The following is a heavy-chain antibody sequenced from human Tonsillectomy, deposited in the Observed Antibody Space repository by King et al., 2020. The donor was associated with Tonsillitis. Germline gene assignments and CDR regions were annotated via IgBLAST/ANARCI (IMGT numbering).Heavy chain of an antibody. D-gene: IGHD3-22*01. J-gene: IGHJ4*02. CDR3: ATRGGYYDSDY. CDR2: IYPSDSGT. V-gene: IGHV5-51*03. CDR1: GYNFTNYW. Sequence: QLVQSGAEVKKPGESLKISCRGSGYNFTNYWIGWVRQMPGKGLEWMGIIYPSDSGTTYSPSFQGQVTISADKSISTAYLQWSSLKASDTAMYCCATRGGYYDSDYWGQGTLVTVSS.